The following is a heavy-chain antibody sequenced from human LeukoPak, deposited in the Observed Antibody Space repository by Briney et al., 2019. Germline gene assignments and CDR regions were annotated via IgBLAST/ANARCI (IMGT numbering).Heavy chain of an antibody. CDR1: GYTFTSYG. V-gene: IGHV1-18*01. CDR3: ARDDYGDESAEYFQH. J-gene: IGHJ1*01. D-gene: IGHD4-17*01. CDR2: ISAYNGNT. Sequence: ASEKVSCKASGYTFTSYGISWVRQAPGQGLEWMGWISAYNGNTNYAQKLQGKGTMTTDTSTSTAYMELRSLRSDDTAVYYCARDDYGDESAEYFQHWGQGTLITVSS.